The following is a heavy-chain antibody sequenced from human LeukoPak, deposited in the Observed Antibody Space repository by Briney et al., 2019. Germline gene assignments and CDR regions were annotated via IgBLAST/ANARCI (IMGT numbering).Heavy chain of an antibody. CDR1: GFTFSSYE. J-gene: IGHJ6*04. V-gene: IGHV3-48*03. CDR2: ISSSGSTI. CDR3: AELVITMIGGV. D-gene: IGHD3-10*02. Sequence: GGSLRLSCAASGFTFSSYEMNWVRQAPGEGLEWVSYISSSGSTIYYADSVKGRFTISRDNAKNSLYLQMNSLRAEDTAVYYCAELVITMIGGVWGKGTTVTISS.